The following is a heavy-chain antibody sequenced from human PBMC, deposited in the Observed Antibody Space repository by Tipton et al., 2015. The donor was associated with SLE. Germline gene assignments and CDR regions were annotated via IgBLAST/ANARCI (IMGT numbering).Heavy chain of an antibody. Sequence: TLSLTCTVSGGSISSSSYYWGWIRQPPGKGLEWIGSIYYSGSTYYNPSLKSRVSISVDTSKNQFFLNLHSVTAADTAVYYCARGGASVLIRNCYFDYWGQGSLVTVSS. D-gene: IGHD2-8*01. CDR1: GGSISSSSYY. V-gene: IGHV4-39*07. CDR3: ARGGASVLIRNCYFDY. J-gene: IGHJ4*01. CDR2: IYYSGST.